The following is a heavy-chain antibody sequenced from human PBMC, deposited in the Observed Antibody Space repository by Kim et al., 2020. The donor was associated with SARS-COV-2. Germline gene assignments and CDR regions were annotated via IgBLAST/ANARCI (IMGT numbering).Heavy chain of an antibody. CDR2: T. V-gene: IGHV3-23*01. Sequence: TYYADSGKGRFTISRDNSKNTLYLQMNSLRAEDTAVYYCAKTGLLQDLDYWGQGTLVTVSS. D-gene: IGHD1-26*01. J-gene: IGHJ4*02. CDR3: AKTGLLQDLDY.